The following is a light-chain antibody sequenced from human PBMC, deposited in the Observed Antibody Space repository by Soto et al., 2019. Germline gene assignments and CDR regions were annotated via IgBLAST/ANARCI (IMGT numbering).Light chain of an antibody. V-gene: IGKV3-20*01. CDR3: QQYGSSPLT. CDR1: QSVSSSY. J-gene: IGKJ4*01. CDR2: GAS. Sequence: EIVLTQSPGTLSLSPGERATLSCRASQSVSSSYLAWYQQKPGQAPGLLMFGASNRATGIPDRFSGSGSGTDFTLSISSLEPEDFAVYYCQQYGSSPLTFGGGTKVGIK.